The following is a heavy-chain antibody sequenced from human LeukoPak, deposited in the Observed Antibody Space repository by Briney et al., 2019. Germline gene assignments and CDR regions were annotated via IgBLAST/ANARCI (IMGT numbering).Heavy chain of an antibody. J-gene: IGHJ4*02. CDR2: IISFGSYI. D-gene: IGHD2-2*01. CDR3: GAAANRGAAAYDY. CDR1: GFTFSIYS. V-gene: IGHV3-21*06. Sequence: GGSLRLSCAASGFTFSIYSMNWVRQAPGKGLEWVSSIISFGSYIYYSDSVNGRFTISRDNPKNSLYLQMNSLRAEDTAVYYCGAAANRGAAAYDYWGQGTLVTVSS.